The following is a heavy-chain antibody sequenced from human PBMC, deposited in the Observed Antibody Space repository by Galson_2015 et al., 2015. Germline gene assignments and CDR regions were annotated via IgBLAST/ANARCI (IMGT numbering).Heavy chain of an antibody. CDR1: GSSISSYY. D-gene: IGHD5-18*01. CDR3: ARGDRGYFWFDP. J-gene: IGHJ5*02. Sequence: ETLSLTCTVSGSSISSYYWSWIRQPPGKGLEWIGYIYYSGSTNYNPSLKSRVTISVDTSKNQFSLKLSSVTAADTAVYYCARGDRGYFWFDPWGQGTLVTVSS. CDR2: IYYSGST. V-gene: IGHV4-59*01.